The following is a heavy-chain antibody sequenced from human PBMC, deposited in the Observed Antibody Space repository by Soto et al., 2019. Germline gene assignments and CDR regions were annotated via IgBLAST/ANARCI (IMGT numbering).Heavy chain of an antibody. J-gene: IGHJ6*02. V-gene: IGHV4-59*08. CDR1: GDSISRYY. CDR3: ARHLIVGSATSKFYYGMDV. CDR2: MYHSGSA. Sequence: QVQLQESGPGLVKPSETLSLTCTVSGDSISRYYWSWIRQPPGKELEWIGYMYHSGSANYNPSLXSRVTMAVDTSXXXFXXNLNSVTAADTAVYYCARHLIVGSATSKFYYGMDVWGQGTTVTVSS. D-gene: IGHD1-26*01.